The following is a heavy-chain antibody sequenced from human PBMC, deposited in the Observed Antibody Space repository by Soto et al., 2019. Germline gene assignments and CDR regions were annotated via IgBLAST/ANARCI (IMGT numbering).Heavy chain of an antibody. CDR2: IYYSGST. J-gene: IGHJ4*02. CDR3: AIDLRKYYFDY. CDR1: GGSISSGGYY. Sequence: SETLSLTCTVSGGSISSGGYYWSWIRQHPGKGLEWIGYIYYSGSTYYNPSLKSRVTISVDTSKNQFSLKLSSVTAADTAVYYCAIDLRKYYFDYWGQGTLVTVSS. V-gene: IGHV4-31*03.